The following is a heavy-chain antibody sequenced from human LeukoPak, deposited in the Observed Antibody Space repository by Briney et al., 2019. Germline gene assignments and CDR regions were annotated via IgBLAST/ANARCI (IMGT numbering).Heavy chain of an antibody. CDR1: GFTFSTYS. D-gene: IGHD2/OR15-2a*01. CDR3: TRKGSQWDFLVDY. V-gene: IGHV3-21*01. Sequence: GGSLRLSCAASGFTFSTYSMNWVRQAPGKGLEWVSSISSSSSYIHYADSVKGRFTISGDNSENSLYLQMDSLTAEDTAVYYCTRKGSQWDFLVDYWGQGTRVAVSP. CDR2: ISSSSSYI. J-gene: IGHJ4*02.